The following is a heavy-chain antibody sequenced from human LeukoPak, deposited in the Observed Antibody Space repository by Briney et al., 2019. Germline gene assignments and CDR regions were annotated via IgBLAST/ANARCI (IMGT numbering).Heavy chain of an antibody. J-gene: IGHJ4*02. Sequence: PGGSLRLPCAASGFTFTTYAMSWVRQTPGKGLEWVSTFSGSVDTTYHADSVKGRFTISRDNSKNTVHLQMNSLRAEDTAVYYCAKAAAGTCSGARCYYFDSWGQGTPVTVSS. CDR3: AKAAAGTCSGARCYYFDS. CDR2: FSGSVDTT. V-gene: IGHV3-23*01. D-gene: IGHD2-15*01. CDR1: GFTFTTYA.